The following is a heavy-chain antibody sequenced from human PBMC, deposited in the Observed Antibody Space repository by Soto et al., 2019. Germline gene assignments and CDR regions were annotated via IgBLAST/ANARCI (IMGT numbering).Heavy chain of an antibody. D-gene: IGHD6-6*01. CDR2: IYYSGST. CDR1: GGSISSSSYY. CDR3: ARVASSSLYYFDY. J-gene: IGHJ4*02. Sequence: PSETLSLTCTVSGGSISSSSYYWGWIRQPPGKGLEWIGSIYYSGSTYYNPSLKSRVTISVDTSKNQFSLKLSSVTAADTAVYYCARVASSSLYYFDYWGQGTLVTVSS. V-gene: IGHV4-39*01.